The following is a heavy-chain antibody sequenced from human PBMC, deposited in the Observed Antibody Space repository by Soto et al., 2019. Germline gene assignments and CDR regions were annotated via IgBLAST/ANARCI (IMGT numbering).Heavy chain of an antibody. CDR2: IYDTGST. J-gene: IGHJ4*02. CDR1: GGSMSFYY. D-gene: IGHD3-10*01. CDR3: SRGCGGYFDY. V-gene: IGHV4-59*01. Sequence: PSETLSLTCSVSGGSMSFYYWMWIRQPPGRGLEWIGYIYDTGSTNYNPSLKSRVTISVDTSKSQFSLNLISVTAADTAVYYCSRGCGGYFDYWGQGVLVTVSS.